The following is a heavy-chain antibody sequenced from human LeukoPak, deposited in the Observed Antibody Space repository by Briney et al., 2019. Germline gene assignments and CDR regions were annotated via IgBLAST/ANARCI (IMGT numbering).Heavy chain of an antibody. J-gene: IGHJ4*02. CDR2: ISAYNGNT. CDR3: ARVRSGYYDY. Sequence: GASVKVSCKASGSTFTSYGISWVQQAPGQGLEWMGWISAYNGNTNYAQKLQGRVTMTTETSTSTAYMELRSLRSDDTAVYYCARVRSGYYDYWGQGTLVTVSS. CDR1: GSTFTSYG. D-gene: IGHD3-3*01. V-gene: IGHV1-18*01.